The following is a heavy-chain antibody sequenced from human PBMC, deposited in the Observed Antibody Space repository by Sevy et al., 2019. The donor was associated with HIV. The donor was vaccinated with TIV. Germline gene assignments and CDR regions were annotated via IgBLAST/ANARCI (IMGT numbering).Heavy chain of an antibody. CDR3: ARGNWFDP. CDR2: ISSSSTI. J-gene: IGHJ5*02. CDR1: GFTFSSYS. V-gene: IGHV3-48*02. Sequence: GGSLRLSCAASGFTFSSYSMNWVRQALGKGLEWVSYISSSSTIYYTDSVKGRLTISRDNAKNSLYLQMNSLRDEDTAVYYCARGNWFDPWGQGTLVTVSS.